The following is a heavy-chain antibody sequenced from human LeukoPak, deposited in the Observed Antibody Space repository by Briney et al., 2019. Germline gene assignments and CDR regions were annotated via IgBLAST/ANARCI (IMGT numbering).Heavy chain of an antibody. D-gene: IGHD3-22*01. J-gene: IGHJ3*02. Sequence: SVKVSCKASGGTFSSYSISWVRQAPGQGLEWMGMIIPIFGTANYAQKFQGRVTITTDESTSTAYMELSSLRSDDTAVYYCARAGGDSSGSLDIWGQGTMVTVSS. CDR3: ARAGGDSSGSLDI. CDR2: IIPIFGTA. V-gene: IGHV1-69*05. CDR1: GGTFSSYS.